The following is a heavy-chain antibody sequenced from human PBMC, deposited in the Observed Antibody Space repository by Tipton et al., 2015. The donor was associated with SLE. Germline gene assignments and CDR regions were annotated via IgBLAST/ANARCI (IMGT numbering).Heavy chain of an antibody. CDR1: GGSISSGDYY. V-gene: IGHV4-30-4*01. Sequence: TLSLTCTVSGGSISSGDYYWSWIRQPPGKGLEWIGYIYYSGSTYYNPSLKSRVTISVDTSKNQFSLKLSSVTAADTAVYYCARDKGTVVVLHAFDIWGQGTMVTVSS. J-gene: IGHJ3*02. CDR3: ARDKGTVVVLHAFDI. D-gene: IGHD3-22*01. CDR2: IYYSGST.